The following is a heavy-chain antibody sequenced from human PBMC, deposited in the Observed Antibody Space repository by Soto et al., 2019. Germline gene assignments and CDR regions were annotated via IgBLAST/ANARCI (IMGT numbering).Heavy chain of an antibody. Sequence: EVQLVESGGGLVQPGGSLRLSFAASGFSFSSYSMNWVRQAPGKGLEWVSYISGSSITIYYADSVRGRFTISRDNAKSSLYLQMNSLRAEDTAVYYCARDIYYGSGSYEYHLDYWGQGILVTVSS. CDR1: GFSFSSYS. V-gene: IGHV3-48*01. D-gene: IGHD3-10*01. CDR3: ARDIYYGSGSYEYHLDY. J-gene: IGHJ4*02. CDR2: ISGSSITI.